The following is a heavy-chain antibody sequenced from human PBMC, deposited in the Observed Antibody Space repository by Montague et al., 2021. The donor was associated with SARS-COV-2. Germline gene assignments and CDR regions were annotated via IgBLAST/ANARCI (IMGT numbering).Heavy chain of an antibody. CDR1: GGSISSSNW. CDR3: ARRGAGWFGSNPERFDY. Sequence: SETLSLTCAVSGGSISSSNWWSWVRQPPGQGLEWIGEIYHSGSTXYNPSLKSRVTISVDKSKNQFSLKLSSVTAADTAVYYCARRGAGWFGSNPERFDYWGQGTLVTVSS. J-gene: IGHJ4*02. D-gene: IGHD3-10*01. V-gene: IGHV4-4*02. CDR2: IYHSGST.